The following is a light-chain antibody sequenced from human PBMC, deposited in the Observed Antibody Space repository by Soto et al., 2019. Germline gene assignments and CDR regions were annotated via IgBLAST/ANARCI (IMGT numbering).Light chain of an antibody. Sequence: EIVLTQSPAILSMSPGERATLSCRASQSVSSYFAWYQQKPGQAPRLLIYDASNRATGVPARFSGSGSGTDFTRTISSLETEDFAVYYCQQRRYWRVTFGQGTKVEIK. J-gene: IGKJ1*01. CDR2: DAS. V-gene: IGKV3-11*01. CDR1: QSVSSY. CDR3: QQRRYWRVT.